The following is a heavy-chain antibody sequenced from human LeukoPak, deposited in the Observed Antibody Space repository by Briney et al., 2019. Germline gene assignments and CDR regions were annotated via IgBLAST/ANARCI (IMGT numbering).Heavy chain of an antibody. J-gene: IGHJ5*02. Sequence: PGGSLRLSCVASEFTFSDYYMSRIRQAPGKGLEWISYISSSGSSMFYADSVKGRFTISRDNAKNSLHLQMNNLRVEDTAVYYCARGPLFVVVPVGMAVSGWFDPWGQGTPVTVSS. CDR3: ARGPLFVVVPVGMAVSGWFDP. CDR1: EFTFSDYY. CDR2: ISSSGSSM. D-gene: IGHD2-2*01. V-gene: IGHV3-11*01.